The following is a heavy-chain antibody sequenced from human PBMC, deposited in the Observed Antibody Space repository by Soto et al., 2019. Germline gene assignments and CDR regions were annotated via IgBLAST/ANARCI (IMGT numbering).Heavy chain of an antibody. V-gene: IGHV1-69*13. CDR3: ARAGTSKRPHYYYGMDV. Sequence: ASVKVSCKASGGTFSSYAISWVRQAPGQGLEWMGGIIPIFGTANYAQKFQGRVTITADESTSTAYMELSSLRSEDTAVYYCARAGTSKRPHYYYGMDVWGQGT. CDR2: IIPIFGTA. J-gene: IGHJ6*02. D-gene: IGHD1-1*01. CDR1: GGTFSSYA.